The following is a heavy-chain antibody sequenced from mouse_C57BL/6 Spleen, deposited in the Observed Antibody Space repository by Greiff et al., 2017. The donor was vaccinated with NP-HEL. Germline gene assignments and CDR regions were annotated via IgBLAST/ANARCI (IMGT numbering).Heavy chain of an antibody. V-gene: IGHV1-74*01. Sequence: QVQLQQPGAELVKPGASVKVSCKASGYTFTSYWMHWVKQRPGQGLEWIGRIHPSDSDTNYNQKFKGKATLTVDKSSSTAYMQLSSLTSEDSAVYYCAMGDGSSSYYYAMDYWGQGTSVTVSS. CDR2: IHPSDSDT. D-gene: IGHD1-1*01. J-gene: IGHJ4*01. CDR3: AMGDGSSSYYYAMDY. CDR1: GYTFTSYW.